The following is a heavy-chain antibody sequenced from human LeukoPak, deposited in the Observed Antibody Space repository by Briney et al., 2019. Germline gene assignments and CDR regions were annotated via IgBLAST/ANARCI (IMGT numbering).Heavy chain of an antibody. D-gene: IGHD3-10*01. V-gene: IGHV4-59*08. CDR2: IYYSGST. Sequence: PSETLSLTCTVSGGSISSYYWSWIRQSPGKGLEWMGYIYYSGSTNYNPSLKSRVIMSVDTSKNNFSLKVSSVTAADTAVCYWGGQVRGDTRNFDYWGQGTLVTVSS. CDR1: GGSISSYY. CDR3: GGQVRGDTRNFDY. J-gene: IGHJ4*02.